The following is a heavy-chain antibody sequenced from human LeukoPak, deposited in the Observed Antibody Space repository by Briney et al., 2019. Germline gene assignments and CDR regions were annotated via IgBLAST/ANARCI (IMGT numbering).Heavy chain of an antibody. CDR1: GGSISTYY. Sequence: SETLSLTCTVSGGSISTYYWSWIRQPPRKGLEWIGYTYYSGSTNYNPSLKSRVTISVDTSKNQFSLKLSSVTAADTAVYYCARDGVYSGYDYYFDYWGQGTLVTVSS. J-gene: IGHJ4*02. CDR3: ARDGVYSGYDYYFDY. D-gene: IGHD5-12*01. CDR2: TYYSGST. V-gene: IGHV4-59*01.